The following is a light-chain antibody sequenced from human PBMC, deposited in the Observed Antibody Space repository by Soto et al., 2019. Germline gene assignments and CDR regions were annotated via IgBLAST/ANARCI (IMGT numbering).Light chain of an antibody. CDR1: SSDVGGYDY. J-gene: IGLJ1*01. CDR3: SSYSISNDYL. CDR2: EVS. Sequence: QSALSQPGSVSGSPGQAITISCTGTSSDVGGYDYVSWYQLHPGKAPKLMVFEVSNRPSGVSYRFSGSKSGNTASLTISGLQAEEEADYFCSSYSISNDYLFGTGTKVTVL. V-gene: IGLV2-14*01.